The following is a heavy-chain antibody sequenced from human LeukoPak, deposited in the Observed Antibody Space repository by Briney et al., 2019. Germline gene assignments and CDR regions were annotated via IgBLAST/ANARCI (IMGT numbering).Heavy chain of an antibody. CDR1: GGSISSSSYY. Sequence: SETLSLACMVSGGSISSSSYYWGWIRQPPGKGLEWIGSIYYSGSGSTYYNPSVRSRVTISVNTSKNQFSLKLSSVTAADTAVYYCARDGEYSKQPNDYWGQGTLVTVSS. V-gene: IGHV4-39*02. J-gene: IGHJ4*02. D-gene: IGHD6-6*01. CDR3: ARDGEYSKQPNDY. CDR2: IYYSGSGST.